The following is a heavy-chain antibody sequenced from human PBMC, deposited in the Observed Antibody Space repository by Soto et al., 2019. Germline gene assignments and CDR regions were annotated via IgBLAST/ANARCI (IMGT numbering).Heavy chain of an antibody. Sequence: GGSLRLSCAASGFTFSNSAMTWVRQAPGKGLEWVSAISGTGGSTYYADSVKGRFTISRDNAKNTLYLQMNSLRAEDTAVYYCAKEYLTYYYDSSGKGYFDYWGQGTLVTVSS. V-gene: IGHV3-23*01. CDR3: AKEYLTYYYDSSGKGYFDY. CDR2: ISGTGGST. CDR1: GFTFSNSA. J-gene: IGHJ4*02. D-gene: IGHD3-22*01.